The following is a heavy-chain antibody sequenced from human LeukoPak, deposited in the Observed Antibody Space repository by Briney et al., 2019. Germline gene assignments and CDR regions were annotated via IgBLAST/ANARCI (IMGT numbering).Heavy chain of an antibody. D-gene: IGHD6-25*01. CDR3: AKALSGSDYGMDV. V-gene: IGHV3-23*01. Sequence: GGSLRLSCAASGFTFSTYAMSWVRQAPGKGLEWVSGIIGSGGSTDYADSVKGRFTISRDNSKNTLYLQMNSLRAEDTAVYYCAKALSGSDYGMDVWGLGTTVTVSS. CDR2: IIGSGGST. CDR1: GFTFSTYA. J-gene: IGHJ6*02.